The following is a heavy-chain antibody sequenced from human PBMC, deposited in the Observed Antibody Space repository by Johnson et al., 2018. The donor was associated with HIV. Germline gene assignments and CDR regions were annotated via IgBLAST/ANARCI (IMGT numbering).Heavy chain of an antibody. Sequence: QVRLVESGGGVVQPGRSLRLSCAASGFTFSNYGMHWVRQAPGKGLEWVAVTWFDGSNKYYSDSVKGRFTISRDNSKSTLYLQMNSLRAEDTALYYCAKEIWAYCGGDCSPGSAFDIWGRGTMVTVSS. D-gene: IGHD2-21*01. CDR2: TWFDGSNK. CDR3: AKEIWAYCGGDCSPGSAFDI. CDR1: GFTFSNYG. J-gene: IGHJ3*02. V-gene: IGHV3-33*06.